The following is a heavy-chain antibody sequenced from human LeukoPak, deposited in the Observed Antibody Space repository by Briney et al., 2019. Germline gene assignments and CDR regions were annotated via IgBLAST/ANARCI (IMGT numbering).Heavy chain of an antibody. D-gene: IGHD6-6*01. V-gene: IGHV4-4*07. J-gene: IGHJ5*02. CDR2: IYSSGDA. Sequence: PSETLSLTCTVSGHSITNFYWSWIRQPAGKGLEWIGRIYSSGDANYNPSLQSRVTMSVDTSKNQFSLKLSSVTAADTAVYYCARDRQYTNWFDPWGQGTLVTVSS. CDR1: GHSITNFY. CDR3: ARDRQYTNWFDP.